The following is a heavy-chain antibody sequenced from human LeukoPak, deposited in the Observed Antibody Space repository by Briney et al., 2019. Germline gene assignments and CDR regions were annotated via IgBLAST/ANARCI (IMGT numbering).Heavy chain of an antibody. J-gene: IGHJ4*02. CDR1: GFTFSNYA. V-gene: IGHV3-23*01. D-gene: IGHD4-23*01. CDR2: VSGSGGSS. CDR3: AKEHAEQMTTLVTMCFDY. Sequence: PGGSLRISCAASGFTFSNYAMSWVRQAPGQGLEWVSAVSGSGGSSVYADSLKGRFTISRDNSKNMLYLQMNSLRAEDTAVYYCAKEHAEQMTTLVTMCFDYWGQGTLVTVSS.